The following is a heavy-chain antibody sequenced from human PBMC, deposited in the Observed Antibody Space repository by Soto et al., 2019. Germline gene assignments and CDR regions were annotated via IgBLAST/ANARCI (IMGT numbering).Heavy chain of an antibody. CDR2: IKTDGSVT. CDR1: GFTLSTYW. D-gene: IGHD3-16*01. Sequence: EVPLVESGGGLLQPGGSLRLSCAAYGFTLSTYWMHWVRQAPGKGLVWVSRIKTDGSVTTYADSVKGRFTISRDNAKNTLYLQMSTLRAEDTAVYYCARDLGGSHDYWCRGTLVTVSS. V-gene: IGHV3-74*01. J-gene: IGHJ4*02. CDR3: ARDLGGSHDY.